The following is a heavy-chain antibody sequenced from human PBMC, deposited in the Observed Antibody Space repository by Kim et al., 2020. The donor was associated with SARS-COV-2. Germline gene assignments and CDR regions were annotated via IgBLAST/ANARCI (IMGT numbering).Heavy chain of an antibody. D-gene: IGHD5-12*01. CDR2: ISSSSSYI. CDR3: ARESWTRATIDY. V-gene: IGHV3-21*01. J-gene: IGHJ4*02. CDR1: GFTFSSYS. Sequence: GGSLRLSCAASGFTFSSYSMNWVRQAPGKGLEWVSSISSSSSYIYYADSVKGRFTISRDNAKNSLYLQMNSLRAEDTAVYYCARESWTRATIDYWGQGTLVTVSS.